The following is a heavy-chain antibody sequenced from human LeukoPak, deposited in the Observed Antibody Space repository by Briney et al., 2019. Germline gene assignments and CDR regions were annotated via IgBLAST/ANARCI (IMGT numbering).Heavy chain of an antibody. Sequence: GGSLRLSCAASGFTFNNYAMNWVRQAPGKGLEWVSSISGSGGNTYYADSVKGRFTISRDNSKNTLYLQMNSLRAEDTAVYYCANGFDWLFRNWGQGTLVTVSS. CDR3: ANGFDWLFRN. V-gene: IGHV3-23*01. D-gene: IGHD3-9*01. CDR1: GFTFNNYA. J-gene: IGHJ4*02. CDR2: ISGSGGNT.